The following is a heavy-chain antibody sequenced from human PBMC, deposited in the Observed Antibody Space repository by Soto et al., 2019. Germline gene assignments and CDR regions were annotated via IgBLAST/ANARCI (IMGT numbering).Heavy chain of an antibody. CDR1: GYTFTGYY. CDR3: ARDCPDSSGWYY. D-gene: IGHD6-19*01. Sequence: QVQLVQSGAEVKKPGASVKVSCKASGYTFTGYYMHWVRQAPGQGLEWMGWINPNSGGTNYAQKFQGWVTMTRDTSISTAYMELSMLRSDDTDVYYCARDCPDSSGWYYWGQGTLVTVSS. V-gene: IGHV1-2*04. CDR2: INPNSGGT. J-gene: IGHJ4*02.